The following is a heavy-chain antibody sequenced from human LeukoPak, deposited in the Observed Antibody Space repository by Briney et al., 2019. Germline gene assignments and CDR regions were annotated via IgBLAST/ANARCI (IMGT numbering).Heavy chain of an antibody. CDR3: ARATPSRSGLNY. D-gene: IGHD6-19*01. CDR2: VYYSGST. Sequence: SETLSLTCTVSGGSVSSGSYYWSWLRQPPGKGLDWVGYVYYSGSTSYNPSLKSRLTISLDTSRNQFSLKLTSVTAADTAVYYCARATPSRSGLNYWGQGTLVTVSS. CDR1: GGSVSSGSYY. V-gene: IGHV4-61*01. J-gene: IGHJ4*02.